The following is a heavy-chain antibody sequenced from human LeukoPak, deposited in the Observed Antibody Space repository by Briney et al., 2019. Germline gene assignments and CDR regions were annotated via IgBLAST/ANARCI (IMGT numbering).Heavy chain of an antibody. Sequence: GGSLRLSCAASGFTFSSYGMPWVRQAPGKGLEWVAVISYDGSNKYYADSVKGRFTISRDNSKNTLYLQMNSLRAEDTAVYYCAKDSSAGGSYLGSYWGQGTLVTVSS. D-gene: IGHD1-26*01. CDR2: ISYDGSNK. CDR1: GFTFSSYG. V-gene: IGHV3-30*18. J-gene: IGHJ4*02. CDR3: AKDSSAGGSYLGSY.